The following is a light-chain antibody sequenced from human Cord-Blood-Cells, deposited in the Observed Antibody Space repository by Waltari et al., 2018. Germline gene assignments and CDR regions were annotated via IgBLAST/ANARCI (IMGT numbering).Light chain of an antibody. CDR3: QQNGSSPPT. Sequence: ISLTQSPATLSLSTRQLPPLTCRSSQSVSSSYLAWYQHKPGLAPSHLIYGASSRATGILDRFSGSGSGTDFTLSISRVEADDFAVYDCQQNGSSPPTFGQGTKVEIK. CDR1: QSVSSSY. V-gene: IGKV3D-20*01. CDR2: GAS. J-gene: IGKJ1*01.